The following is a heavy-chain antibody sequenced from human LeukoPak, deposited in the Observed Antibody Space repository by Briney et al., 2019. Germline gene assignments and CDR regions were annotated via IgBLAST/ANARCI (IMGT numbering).Heavy chain of an antibody. Sequence: GASVKVSCKASGYTFTGYYMHWLRQAPGQGLEWMGWINPNSGGTNYAQKFQGRVTMTRDTSISTAYMELSRLRSDDTAVYYCARMRAVVPAANFDYWGQGTLVTVSS. CDR1: GYTFTGYY. V-gene: IGHV1-2*02. CDR3: ARMRAVVPAANFDY. J-gene: IGHJ4*02. D-gene: IGHD2-2*01. CDR2: INPNSGGT.